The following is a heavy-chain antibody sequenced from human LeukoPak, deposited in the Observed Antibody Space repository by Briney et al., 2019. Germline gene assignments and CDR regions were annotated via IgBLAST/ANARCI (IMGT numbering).Heavy chain of an antibody. Sequence: GGSLRLSCAASGFTFSSYSMNWVRQAPGKGLEWVSSISSSSSYIYYADSVKGRFTISRDNAKNSLYLQMNSLRAEDTAVYYCAREDYYYDSSGYYALVFDYWGQGTLVTVSS. CDR3: AREDYYYDSSGYYALVFDY. CDR2: ISSSSSYI. CDR1: GFTFSSYS. J-gene: IGHJ4*02. V-gene: IGHV3-21*01. D-gene: IGHD3-22*01.